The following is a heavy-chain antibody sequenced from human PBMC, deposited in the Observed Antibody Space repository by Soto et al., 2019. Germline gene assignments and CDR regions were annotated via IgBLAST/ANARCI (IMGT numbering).Heavy chain of an antibody. Sequence: SIRLSCSASGFPCDDYAMHWVQQAPEKGLEWVSGLSWKSTRVAYADSVKGRFTISRDDANKSLYLQMNRLRPEDTALYYCAEDREGQGTSQWGGNDYWGQGTLVTVSS. CDR3: AEDREGQGTSQWGGNDY. V-gene: IGHV3-9*01. CDR2: LSWKSTRV. J-gene: IGHJ4*02. D-gene: IGHD1-26*01. CDR1: GFPCDDYA.